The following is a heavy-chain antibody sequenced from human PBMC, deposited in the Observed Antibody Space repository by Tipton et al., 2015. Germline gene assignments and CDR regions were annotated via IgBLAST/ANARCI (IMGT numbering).Heavy chain of an antibody. Sequence: SLRLSCAASGFTFSSYVMSWVRQAPGKGLEWVSGISGNAGGTYYGDSVKGLFTISRDNSKNTLYLQMNSLKVEDTAVYHCARGDYGDYGKQRGFGYWGQGTLVTVSS. D-gene: IGHD4-17*01. CDR1: GFTFSSYV. CDR3: ARGDYGDYGKQRGFGY. J-gene: IGHJ4*02. CDR2: ISGNAGGT. V-gene: IGHV3-23*01.